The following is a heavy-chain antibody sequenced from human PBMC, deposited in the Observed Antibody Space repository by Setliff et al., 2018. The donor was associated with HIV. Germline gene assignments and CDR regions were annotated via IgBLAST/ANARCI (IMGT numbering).Heavy chain of an antibody. CDR2: IYTSGNM. CDR1: GGSISGYY. D-gene: IGHD1-20*01. Sequence: PSETLSLTCTVSGGSISGYYWNWFRQPAGKGLESLGRIYTSGNMIYNPSLKSRVTMSADTSRNQLSLKLSSVTAADTAVYYCARGIGTRYNYYMDVWGIGTTVTVSS. J-gene: IGHJ6*03. V-gene: IGHV4-4*07. CDR3: ARGIGTRYNYYMDV.